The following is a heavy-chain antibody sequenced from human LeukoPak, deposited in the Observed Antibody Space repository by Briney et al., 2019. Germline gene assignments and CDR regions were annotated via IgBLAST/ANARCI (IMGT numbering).Heavy chain of an antibody. D-gene: IGHD3-10*02. Sequence: GGSLRLSCAASRLTFSTYWMNWVRQAPGKGLEWVSYISSSGSTIYYADSVKGRFTISRDNAKNSLYLQMNSLRAEDTAVYYCAELGITMIGGVWGKGTTVTISS. CDR1: RLTFSTYW. J-gene: IGHJ6*04. V-gene: IGHV3-48*04. CDR2: ISSSGSTI. CDR3: AELGITMIGGV.